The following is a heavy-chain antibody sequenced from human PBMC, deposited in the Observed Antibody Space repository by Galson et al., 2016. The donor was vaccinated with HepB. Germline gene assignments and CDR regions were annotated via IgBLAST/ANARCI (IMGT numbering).Heavy chain of an antibody. Sequence: SLRLSCAASGFTFRDYGMNWVRQTPGKGLEWAAIISYDGSKKYYADSVKGRFTISRDNSRNTLYLQMNSLIAEDTAVYYCSRDSQADYYYAMDVWGQGTTVTVSS. J-gene: IGHJ6*02. V-gene: IGHV3-30*03. CDR2: ISYDGSKK. CDR3: SRDSQADYYYAMDV. CDR1: GFTFRDYG.